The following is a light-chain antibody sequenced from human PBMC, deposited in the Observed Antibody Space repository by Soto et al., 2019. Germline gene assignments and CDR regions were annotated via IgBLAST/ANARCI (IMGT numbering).Light chain of an antibody. Sequence: VMTQSPATLSASPGETATLSCRASQSIRSYLAWYQQKPGQAPRLLIYGASMRATGVPTRFSGSGSGTEFTLTISSLQSEDFAVYHCQHYNNWPPDYTFGQGTKVEIK. CDR2: GAS. V-gene: IGKV3-15*01. CDR1: QSIRSY. CDR3: QHYNNWPPDYT. J-gene: IGKJ2*01.